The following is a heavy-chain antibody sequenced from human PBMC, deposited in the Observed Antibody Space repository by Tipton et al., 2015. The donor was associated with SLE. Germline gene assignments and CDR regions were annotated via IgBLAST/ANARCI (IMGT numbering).Heavy chain of an antibody. V-gene: IGHV1-18*01. D-gene: IGHD1-26*01. CDR1: GYTFTSYG. CDR3: SRDIGGSFSGLDAFDI. J-gene: IGHJ3*02. CDR2: LSAYNGNT. Sequence: QSGPEVKKPGASVKVSCKASGYTFTSYGISWVRQAPGQGLERMGWLSAYNGNTNYAQKLQGIVTMTKDTSTSTAYMELRSLRSDDTSVYYCSRDIGGSFSGLDAFDIWGQGTMVTVSS.